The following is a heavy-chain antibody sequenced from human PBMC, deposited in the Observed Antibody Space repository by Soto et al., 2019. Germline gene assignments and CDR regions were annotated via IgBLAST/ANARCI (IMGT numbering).Heavy chain of an antibody. V-gene: IGHV1-69*01. D-gene: IGHD1-26*01. CDR1: GGTFSSYA. CDR3: ASPSKLELNGMDV. J-gene: IGHJ6*02. Sequence: QVQLVQSGAEVKKPGSSVKVSCTASGGTFSSYAISWVRQAPGQGLEWMGGIIPISGTANYAQKFHSRVTITADESTSTAYMELSSLRSEDTAVYYCASPSKLELNGMDVWGQGTTVTVSS. CDR2: IIPISGTA.